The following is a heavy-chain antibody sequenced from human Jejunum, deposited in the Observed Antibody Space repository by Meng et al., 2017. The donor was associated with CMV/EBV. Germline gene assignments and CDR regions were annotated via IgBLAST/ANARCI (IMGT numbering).Heavy chain of an antibody. D-gene: IGHD5-12*01. CDR2: ISCSCAST. V-gene: IGHV3-48*03. Sequence: MNWGRLAPREGLGWVAYISCSCASTHYAGSVEGRFTISKSDAKNSLYLQMNRLRAEDTAVYYCVGDSSGSSYVTYFYYGMDVWGQETTVTVSS. J-gene: IGHJ6*02. CDR3: VGDSSGSSYVTYFYYGMDV.